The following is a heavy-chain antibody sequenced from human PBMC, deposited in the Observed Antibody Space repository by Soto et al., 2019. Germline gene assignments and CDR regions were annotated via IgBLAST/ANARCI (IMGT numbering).Heavy chain of an antibody. J-gene: IGHJ6*03. CDR2: ISAYNGNT. D-gene: IGHD3-9*01. CDR1: GYTFTSYG. CDR3: ARWVSDILTGYYNTDYYYYMDV. Sequence: ASVKVSCKASGYTFTSYGISWVRQAPGQGLEWMGWISAYNGNTNYAQKLQGRVTMTTDTSTSTAYMELRSLRSDDTAVYYCARWVSDILTGYYNTDYYYYMDVWGKGTTVTVSS. V-gene: IGHV1-18*01.